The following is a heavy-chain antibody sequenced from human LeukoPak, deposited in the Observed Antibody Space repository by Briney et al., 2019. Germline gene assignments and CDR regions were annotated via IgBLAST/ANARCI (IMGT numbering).Heavy chain of an antibody. J-gene: IGHJ1*01. CDR1: GGSISSGSYY. CDR3: ARRRYYDSTGYFD. CDR2: IYTSGST. V-gene: IGHV4-61*02. D-gene: IGHD3-22*01. Sequence: PSETLSLTCTVSGGSISSGSYYWSWIRQPAGKGLEWIGRIYTSGSTNYNPSLKSRVTISVDTSKNQFSLKLSSVTATDTAVYYCARRRYYDSTGYFDWGRGSLVTVPS.